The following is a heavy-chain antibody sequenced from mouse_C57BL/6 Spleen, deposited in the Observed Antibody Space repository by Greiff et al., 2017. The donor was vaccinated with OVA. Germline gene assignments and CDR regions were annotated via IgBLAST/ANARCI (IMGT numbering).Heavy chain of an antibody. J-gene: IGHJ2*01. V-gene: IGHV6-6*01. CDR2: IRNKANNHAT. CDR1: GFTFSDAW. Sequence: EVQLVESGGGLVQPGGSMKLSCAASGFTFSDAWMDWVRQSPEKGLEWVAEIRNKANNHATYYAVSVKGRFTISRDDSKSSVYLQMNSLRAADTGIYYCTRQHYYGSSFDYWGQGTTLTVSS. D-gene: IGHD1-1*01. CDR3: TRQHYYGSSFDY.